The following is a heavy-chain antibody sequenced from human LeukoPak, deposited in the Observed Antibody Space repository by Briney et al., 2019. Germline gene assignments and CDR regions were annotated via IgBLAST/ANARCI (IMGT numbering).Heavy chain of an antibody. V-gene: IGHV4-59*08. CDR1: GGSISSYY. D-gene: IGHD2-8*02. CDR3: ARHQYTGGWYGWFDP. Sequence: SETLSLTCTVSGGSISSYYWSWIRQPPGKGLEWIGYIFYSGSTNYNPSLKSRVTISVDTSNNQLSLKLSSVTAADTAVYYCARHQYTGGWYGWFDPWGQGTLVTVSS. CDR2: IFYSGST. J-gene: IGHJ5*02.